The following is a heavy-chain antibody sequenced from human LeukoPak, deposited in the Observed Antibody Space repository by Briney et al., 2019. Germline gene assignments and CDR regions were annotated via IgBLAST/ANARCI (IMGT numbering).Heavy chain of an antibody. V-gene: IGHV3-7*01. J-gene: IGHJ6*04. CDR1: GFSFTSYW. D-gene: IGHD3-10*01. CDR2: IKQDGNEK. Sequence: GGSLRLSCAASGFSFTSYWMSWVRQAPGKGLEWVANIKQDGNEKYYADSVKGRFTISRDNAKNSLDLQMNSLRAEDTAVYYCARDQSYYGSGSPMDVWGKGTTVIVSS. CDR3: ARDQSYYGSGSPMDV.